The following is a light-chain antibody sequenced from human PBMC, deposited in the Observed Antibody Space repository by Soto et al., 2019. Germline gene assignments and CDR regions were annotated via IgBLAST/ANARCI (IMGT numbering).Light chain of an antibody. V-gene: IGKV1-12*02. J-gene: IGKJ1*01. CDR2: AAS. CDR1: QAIGSW. Sequence: DIQMTQSPSSVSASVGDRVTITCRASQAIGSWFAWYQQKPGKAPNLLIYAASTLQIGVPARFSGSGSGTDFTLTITSLQPEDFATYYCQQSSSLPWTFGQGTKVQIK. CDR3: QQSSSLPWT.